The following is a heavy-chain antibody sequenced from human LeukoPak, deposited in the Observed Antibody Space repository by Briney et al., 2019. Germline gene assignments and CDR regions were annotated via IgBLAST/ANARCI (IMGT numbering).Heavy chain of an antibody. CDR3: ATMPPSYSSGWYDY. V-gene: IGHV1-8*01. J-gene: IGHJ4*02. D-gene: IGHD6-19*01. CDR2: MNPNSGNT. Sequence: GASVKVSCKASGYTFTSYDINWVRQATGQGLEWMGWMNPNSGNTGYAQKFQGRVTMTRNTSISTAYMELSSLRSEDTAVYYCATMPPSYSSGWYDYWGQGTLVTVSS. CDR1: GYTFTSYD.